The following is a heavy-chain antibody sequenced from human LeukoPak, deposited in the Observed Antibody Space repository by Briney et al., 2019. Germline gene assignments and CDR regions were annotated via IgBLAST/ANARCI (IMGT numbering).Heavy chain of an antibody. J-gene: IGHJ6*02. V-gene: IGHV6-1*01. Sequence: SQTLSLTCAISGDSVSSNSAAWNWIRQSPSRGLEWLGRTYYRSKWYNDYAVSVKSRITINPDTSKNQSSLQLNSVTPEDTAVYYCAGEGLLWFGETGMDVWGQGTTVTVSS. CDR2: TYYRSKWYN. CDR1: GDSVSSNSAA. CDR3: AGEGLLWFGETGMDV. D-gene: IGHD3-10*01.